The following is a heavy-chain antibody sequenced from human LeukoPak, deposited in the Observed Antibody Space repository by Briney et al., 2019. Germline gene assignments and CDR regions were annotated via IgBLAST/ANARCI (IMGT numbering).Heavy chain of an antibody. Sequence: GGSLRLSCAASGFTFTVAWMNWVRQVPGKGLEWVGRIKSNSDGGTTDYAAPVKGRFTISRDDSKNTLFLQVNSLKIEDTAVYYCTTVTLRPVGLWGQGTLVTVSS. CDR1: GFTFTVAW. J-gene: IGHJ4*02. CDR2: IKSNSDGGTT. D-gene: IGHD3-10*01. CDR3: TTVTLRPVGL. V-gene: IGHV3-15*05.